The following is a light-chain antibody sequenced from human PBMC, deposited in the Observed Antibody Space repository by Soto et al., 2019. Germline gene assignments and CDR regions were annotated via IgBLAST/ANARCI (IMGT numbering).Light chain of an antibody. CDR2: DAS. J-gene: IGKJ4*01. V-gene: IGKV3-11*01. Sequence: EIVLTQSPATLSLSPGERATLSCRASQSVSSYLAWYQQKPGQAPRLLIYDASNRATGIPARFSGSGSGTDLTLTISSLEPEDFAVYYCQQYNDWPPLTFGGGTKVDIK. CDR1: QSVSSY. CDR3: QQYNDWPPLT.